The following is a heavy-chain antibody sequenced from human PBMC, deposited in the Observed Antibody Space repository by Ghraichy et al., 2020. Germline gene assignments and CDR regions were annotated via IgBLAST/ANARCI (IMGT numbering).Heavy chain of an antibody. CDR2: ISTDGSRT. CDR1: GFTFSSYW. V-gene: IGHV3-74*01. CDR3: ARDPYYSSTNCYTGSWFDP. Sequence: GGSLRLSCAASGFTFSSYWMHWVRQAPGKGLVWVSSISTDGSRTSYADSVKGRFTISRDNAKNTLYLQMNSLRAEDTAVYYCARDPYYSSTNCYTGSWFDPWGLGTLVTVSS. J-gene: IGHJ5*02. D-gene: IGHD2-2*02.